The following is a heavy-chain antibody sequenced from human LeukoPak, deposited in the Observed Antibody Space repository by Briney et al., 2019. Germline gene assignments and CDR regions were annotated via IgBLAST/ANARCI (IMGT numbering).Heavy chain of an antibody. CDR1: GGTSSSYA. J-gene: IGHJ6*02. CDR3: ARCNWNYLYYYYGMDV. D-gene: IGHD1-7*01. Sequence: SVKVSCKASGGTSSSYAISWVRQAPGQGLEWMGGIIPIFGTANYAQKFQGRVTITADESTSTAYMELSSLRSEDTAVYYCARCNWNYLYYYYGMDVWGQGTTVTVSS. V-gene: IGHV1-69*13. CDR2: IIPIFGTA.